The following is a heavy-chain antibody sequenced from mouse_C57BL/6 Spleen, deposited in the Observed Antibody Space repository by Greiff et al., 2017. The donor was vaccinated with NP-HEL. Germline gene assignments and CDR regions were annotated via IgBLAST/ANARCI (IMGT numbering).Heavy chain of an antibody. Sequence: QVQLQQPGAELVKPGASVKMSCKASGYTFTSYWITWVKQRPGQGLEWIGDIYPGSGSTNYNEKFKSKATLTVDTSSSTAYMQLSSLTSEDSAVYYCAREAYDYDGGGPWFAYWGQGTLVTVSA. CDR1: GYTFTSYW. V-gene: IGHV1-55*01. CDR2: IYPGSGST. CDR3: AREAYDYDGGGPWFAY. D-gene: IGHD2-4*01. J-gene: IGHJ3*01.